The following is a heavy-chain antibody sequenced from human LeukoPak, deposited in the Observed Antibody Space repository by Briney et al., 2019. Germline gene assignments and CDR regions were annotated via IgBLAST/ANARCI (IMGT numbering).Heavy chain of an antibody. J-gene: IGHJ4*02. CDR2: INPSGGST. D-gene: IGHD2-2*01. CDR1: GYTFTSYY. V-gene: IGHV1-46*01. Sequence: VASVKVSCKASGYTFTSYYMHWVRQAPGQGLEWMGIINPSGGSTSYAQKFQGRVTMTRDTSTSTVYMELSSLRSEDTAVYYCARGGKDIVVVPAAPFDYWGQGTLVTVSS. CDR3: ARGGKDIVVVPAAPFDY.